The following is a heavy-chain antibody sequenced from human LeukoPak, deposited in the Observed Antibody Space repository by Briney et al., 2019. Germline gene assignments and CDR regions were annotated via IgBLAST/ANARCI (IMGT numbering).Heavy chain of an antibody. CDR2: IYYGGSS. CDR3: ARVPRSYYYYYYMDV. J-gene: IGHJ6*03. Sequence: SETLSLTCNVSGGSISGYHWSWLRQPPGEGLEWLGYIYYGGSSNYNPSLKSRVTISADTSKNQFSLKLSSVTAADTAVYYCARVPRSYYYYYYMDVWGKGTAVTVSS. CDR1: GGSISGYH. V-gene: IGHV4-59*01.